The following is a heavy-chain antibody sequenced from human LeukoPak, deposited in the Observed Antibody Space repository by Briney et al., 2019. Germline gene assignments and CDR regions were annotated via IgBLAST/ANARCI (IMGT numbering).Heavy chain of an antibody. CDR2: TYYRSKWYN. V-gene: IGHV6-1*01. J-gene: IGHJ4*02. Sequence: SHTLSLTCAISGDSVSSNSAAWNWIRQSPSKGLEWLGRTYYRSKWYNDYAVSVKSRITINPDTSKNQFSLQLNSVTPEDTAVYYCAREGLYYYGSGSRRFDYWGQGTLVTVSS. CDR3: AREGLYYYGSGSRRFDY. D-gene: IGHD3-10*01. CDR1: GDSVSSNSAA.